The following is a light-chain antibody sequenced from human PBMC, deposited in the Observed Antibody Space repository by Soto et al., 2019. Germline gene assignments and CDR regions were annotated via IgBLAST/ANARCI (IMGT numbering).Light chain of an antibody. V-gene: IGLV2-23*02. CDR3: CSYAGSSTFLYV. Sequence: QSDLTQPASVSGSPGQSSTISCPRTSSDVGSYNLVSWYQQHPGKAPKLMIYEVTKRPSGVSNRFSGSKSGNTASLTISGLQAEDEADYYCCSYAGSSTFLYVFGTGTKVTVL. CDR2: EVT. CDR1: SSDVGSYNL. J-gene: IGLJ1*01.